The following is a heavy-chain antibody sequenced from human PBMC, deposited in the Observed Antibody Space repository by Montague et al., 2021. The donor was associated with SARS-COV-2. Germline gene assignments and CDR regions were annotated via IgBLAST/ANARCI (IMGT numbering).Heavy chain of an antibody. CDR3: VKDKASYYYDTSGCYYSALFDF. D-gene: IGHD3-22*01. CDR1: GFTFDDYA. J-gene: IGHJ5*01. Sequence: SLSLSCSASGFTFDDYAMHWIRQAPGKGLEWVSGISWNSGNMGYADSVKGRFTISRDNAQNSLYLQMSSLRAEDTAFYYCVKDKASYYYDTSGCYYSALFDFWGQGTLVTVST. CDR2: ISWNSGNM. V-gene: IGHV3-9*01.